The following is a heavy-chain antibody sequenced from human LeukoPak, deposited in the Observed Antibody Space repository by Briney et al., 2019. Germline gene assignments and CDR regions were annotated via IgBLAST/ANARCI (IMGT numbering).Heavy chain of an antibody. CDR1: GFTVSSNY. CDR3: ARGSASLFDY. V-gene: IGHV3-66*01. J-gene: IGHJ4*02. CDR2: IYSGGST. Sequence: QTGGSLRLSCAASGFTVSSNYMSWVRQAPGKGLEWVSVIYSGGSTYYADSVKGRSTISRDNSKNTLYLQMNSLRAEDTAVYYCARGSASLFDYWGQGTLVTVSS.